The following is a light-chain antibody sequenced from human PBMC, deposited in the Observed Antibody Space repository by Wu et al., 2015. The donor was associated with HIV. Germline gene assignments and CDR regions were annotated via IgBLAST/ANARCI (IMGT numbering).Light chain of an antibody. V-gene: IGKV1-13*02. CDR3: QQFNSYPLT. CDR1: QGISSA. J-gene: IGKJ4*01. Sequence: AIQLTQSPSSLSASVGDRVTIPCRASQGISSALAWYQQKPGKAPKLLIYDASSLESGVPSRFSGSGSGTDFVLTIISLQPEDFATYYCQQFNSYPLTFGGGTKVEIK. CDR2: DAS.